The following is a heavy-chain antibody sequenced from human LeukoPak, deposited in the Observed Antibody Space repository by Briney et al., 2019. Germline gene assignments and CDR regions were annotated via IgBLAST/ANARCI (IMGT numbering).Heavy chain of an antibody. CDR2: IKQDGSEK. CDR1: GFTFSSYW. D-gene: IGHD2-15*01. CDR3: AGCSGGSCPFNWFDP. J-gene: IGHJ5*02. V-gene: IGHV3-7*01. Sequence: GGSLRLSCAASGFTFSSYWMSWVRQAPGKGLEWVANIKQDGSEKYYVDSVKGRFTISRDNAKNSLYLQMNSLRAEDTAVYYCAGCSGGSCPFNWFDPWGQGTLVTVSS.